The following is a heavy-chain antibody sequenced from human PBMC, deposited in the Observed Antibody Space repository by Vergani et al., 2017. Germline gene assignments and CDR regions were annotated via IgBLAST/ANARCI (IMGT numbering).Heavy chain of an antibody. CDR2: VSGSSATP. CDR3: TKGSRGYTGYFFDY. V-gene: IGHV3-23*01. Sequence: EVQLLESGGGLVQPGGSLRLSCEASGFSFPGSAMSWVRQAPGKGLEWVSIVSGSSATPYYADSVKGRFIISRDNSKNTLHLQMNSLRADDTAVYYCTKGSRGYTGYFFDYWGQGTLATVSS. CDR1: GFSFPGSA. J-gene: IGHJ4*02. D-gene: IGHD5-12*01.